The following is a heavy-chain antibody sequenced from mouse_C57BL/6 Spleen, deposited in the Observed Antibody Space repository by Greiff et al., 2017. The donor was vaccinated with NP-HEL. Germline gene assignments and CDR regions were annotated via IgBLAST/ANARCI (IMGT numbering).Heavy chain of an antibody. Sequence: EVKLQQSGAELVRPGASVKLSCTASGFNIKDDYMHWVKQRPEQGLEWIGWIDPENGDTEYASKFQGKATITADTSSNTAYLQLSSLTSEDTAVYYCTTKDYYGSSYYFDYWGQGTTLTVSS. D-gene: IGHD1-1*01. CDR3: TTKDYYGSSYYFDY. CDR2: IDPENGDT. CDR1: GFNIKDDY. J-gene: IGHJ2*01. V-gene: IGHV14-4*01.